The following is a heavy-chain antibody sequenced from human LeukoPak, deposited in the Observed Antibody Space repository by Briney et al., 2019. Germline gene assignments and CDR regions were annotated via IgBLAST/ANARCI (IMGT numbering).Heavy chain of an antibody. Sequence: SETLSLTCTVSGGSISSYYWRWIRQPPGKGLEWIGYIYYSGSTNYNPSLKSRVTISVDTSKNQFSLKLSSVTAADTAVYYCARDGGYSYGYYYYMGVWGKGTTVTVSS. CDR2: IYYSGST. CDR1: GGSISSYY. V-gene: IGHV4-59*01. D-gene: IGHD5-18*01. CDR3: ARDGGYSYGYYYYMGV. J-gene: IGHJ6*03.